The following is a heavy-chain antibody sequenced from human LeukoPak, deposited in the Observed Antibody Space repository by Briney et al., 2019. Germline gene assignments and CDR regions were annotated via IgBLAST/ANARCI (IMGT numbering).Heavy chain of an antibody. CDR3: ARAHYYGSGSYEGHYDY. J-gene: IGHJ4*02. V-gene: IGHV4-61*02. CDR2: IYTSGST. D-gene: IGHD3-10*01. CDR1: GGFISSGSYY. Sequence: PSQTLSLTCTVSGGFISSGSYYWSWIRQPAGKGLEWIGRIYTSGSTNYNPSLKSRVTISVDTSKNQFSLKLSSVTAADTAVYYCARAHYYGSGSYEGHYDYWGQGTLVTVSS.